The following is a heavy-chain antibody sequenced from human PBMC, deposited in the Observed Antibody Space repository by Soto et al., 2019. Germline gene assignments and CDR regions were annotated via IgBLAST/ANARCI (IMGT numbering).Heavy chain of an antibody. CDR1: GYTFTSYD. V-gene: IGHV1-8*01. CDR3: ARRRGVVVTARNWFGP. D-gene: IGHD2-21*02. CDR2: MNPNSGNT. J-gene: IGHJ5*02. Sequence: ASVKVSCKASGYTFTSYDINWVRQATGQGLEWMGWMNPNSGNTGYAQKFQGRVTMTRNTSISTAYMELSSLRSEDTAVYYCARRRGVVVTARNWFGPWGQGTLVTVSS.